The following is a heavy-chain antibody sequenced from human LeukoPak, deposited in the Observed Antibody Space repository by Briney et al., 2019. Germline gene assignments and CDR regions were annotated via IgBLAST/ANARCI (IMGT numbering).Heavy chain of an antibody. CDR3: ARARYTNSWYAVDI. CDR2: IYHTGSN. V-gene: IGHV4-59*08. J-gene: IGHJ3*02. CDR1: SGSVSSYY. Sequence: SETLSLTCLVSSGSVSSYYWTWIRQPPGKGLEWIGYIYHTGSNNYSPSLKSRVTMYVDTSKNQLSLKLSSVTAADTAMYYCARARYTNSWYAVDIWGHGTMVTVSS. D-gene: IGHD6-13*01.